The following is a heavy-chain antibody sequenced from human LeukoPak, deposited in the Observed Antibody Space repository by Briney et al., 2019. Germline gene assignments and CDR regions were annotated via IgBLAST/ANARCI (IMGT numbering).Heavy chain of an antibody. Sequence: PGGSLRLSCAASGFTFSSYWMSWVRQAPGKGRGWVANIKQDGSEKYYVDSVKGRFTISRDNAKNSLYLQMNSLRAEDTAVYYCARVRFLEWGSLDYWGQGTLVTVSS. D-gene: IGHD3-3*01. V-gene: IGHV3-7*01. CDR3: ARVRFLEWGSLDY. CDR2: IKQDGSEK. CDR1: GFTFSSYW. J-gene: IGHJ4*02.